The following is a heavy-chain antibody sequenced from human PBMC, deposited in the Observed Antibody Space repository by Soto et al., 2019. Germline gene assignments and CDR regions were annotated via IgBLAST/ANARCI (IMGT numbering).Heavy chain of an antibody. CDR1: GITFSAYA. V-gene: IGHV3-23*01. Sequence: EVQLLESGGGLEQPGGSLRLACTVSGITFSAYAMTWVRQPPGKGLEWVSYVSSGLVTTYYRDSVKGRFTMSRDNSRNTVYMQMNSLRDEDTAVYYCTTIAPSAPLDYWGQGTPVTVSS. J-gene: IGHJ4*02. CDR3: TTIAPSAPLDY. CDR2: VSSGLVTT. D-gene: IGHD6-13*01.